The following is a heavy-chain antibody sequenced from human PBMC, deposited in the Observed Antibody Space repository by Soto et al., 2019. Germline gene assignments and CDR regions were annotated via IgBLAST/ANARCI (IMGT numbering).Heavy chain of an antibody. CDR1: GFTFSSYA. V-gene: IGHV3-23*01. CDR2: ISGSGGST. CDR3: AKDGGDGYYDSSGYYIV. J-gene: IGHJ4*02. D-gene: IGHD3-22*01. Sequence: GGSLRLSCAASGFTFSSYAMSWVRQAPGKGLEWVSAISGSGGSTYYADSVKGRFTISRDNSKNTLYLQMNSLRAEDRAVYYCAKDGGDGYYDSSGYYIVWGQGTLVTVSS.